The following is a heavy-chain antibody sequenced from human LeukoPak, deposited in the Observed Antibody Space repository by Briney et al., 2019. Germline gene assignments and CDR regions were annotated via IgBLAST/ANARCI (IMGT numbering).Heavy chain of an antibody. CDR1: GGSISSSSYY. Sequence: SETLSPTCTVSGGSISSSSYYWGWIRQPPGKGLEWIGSIYYSGSTYYNPSLKSRVTISVDTSKNQFSLKLSSVTAADTAVYYCIGHSSSWTGRWGQGTLVTVSS. CDR3: IGHSSSWTGR. D-gene: IGHD6-13*01. V-gene: IGHV4-39*01. J-gene: IGHJ4*02. CDR2: IYYSGST.